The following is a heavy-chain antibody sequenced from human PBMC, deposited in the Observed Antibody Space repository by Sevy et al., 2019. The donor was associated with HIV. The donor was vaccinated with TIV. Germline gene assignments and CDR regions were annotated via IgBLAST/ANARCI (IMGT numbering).Heavy chain of an antibody. CDR2: ISYDGSNK. D-gene: IGHD3-16*01. J-gene: IGHJ3*02. CDR3: AKGVTPVYDYVWGSPPELHDAFDI. V-gene: IGHV3-30*18. CDR1: GFTFSSYG. Sequence: GGSLRLSCAASGFTFSSYGMHWVRQAPGKGLEWVAVISYDGSNKYYADSVKGRFTISRDNSKNTLYLQMNSLRAEDTAVYYCAKGVTPVYDYVWGSPPELHDAFDIWGQGTMVTVSS.